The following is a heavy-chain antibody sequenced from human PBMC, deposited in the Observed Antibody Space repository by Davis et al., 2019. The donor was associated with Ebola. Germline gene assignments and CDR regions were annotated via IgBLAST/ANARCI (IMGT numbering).Heavy chain of an antibody. CDR3: ARGGRSGYSSGWYTALDY. D-gene: IGHD6-19*01. V-gene: IGHV1-18*01. CDR2: ISAYNGNT. CDR1: GYTFTSYG. J-gene: IGHJ4*02. Sequence: AASVKVSCKASGYTFTSYGISWVRQAPGQGLEWMGWISAYNGNTNYAQKLQGRVTMTTDTSTSTVYMELSSLRSEDTAVYYCARGGRSGYSSGWYTALDYWGQGTLVTVSS.